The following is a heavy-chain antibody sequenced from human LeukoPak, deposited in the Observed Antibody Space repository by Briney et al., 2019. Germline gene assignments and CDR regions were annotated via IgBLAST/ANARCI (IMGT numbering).Heavy chain of an antibody. D-gene: IGHD1-26*01. Sequence: GSLRLSCAASGFTFSTYAMNWVRQAPGKGLEWVSLISGSGGSTYYADSVKGRFTISRDNSKNTLYLQMNSLRAEDTAVYYCAKAPLVGATDYWGQGTLVTVSS. V-gene: IGHV3-23*01. CDR3: AKAPLVGATDY. CDR1: GFTFSTYA. CDR2: ISGSGGST. J-gene: IGHJ4*02.